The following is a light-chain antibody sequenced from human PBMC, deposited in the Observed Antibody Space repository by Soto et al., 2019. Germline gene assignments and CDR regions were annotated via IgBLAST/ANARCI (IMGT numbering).Light chain of an antibody. J-gene: IGKJ4*01. V-gene: IGKV3D-15*02. CDR1: QSVSSN. Sequence: DIVITQTPPTLSVSPGERATLSCRASQSVSSNLAWYQQKLGQDPRLLIHGVSARATGIPARFSGSGSETEFTLTISNLEPEDFAVYYCQQFATSPLTFGGGTKVDI. CDR3: QQFATSPLT. CDR2: GVS.